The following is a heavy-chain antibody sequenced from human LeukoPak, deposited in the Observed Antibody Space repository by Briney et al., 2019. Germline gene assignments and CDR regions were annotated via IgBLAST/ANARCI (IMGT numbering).Heavy chain of an antibody. V-gene: IGHV4-34*01. Sequence: PSETLSFTCAVYGLSFSGYYWSWIRQPPGKGLKGFGEINHSGSTNYNPSLKSQVTISVATSKNQFSLKLSSVTAADTAVYYCARSSWVSGGELDYWGQGTLVTVSS. CDR1: GLSFSGYY. D-gene: IGHD2-21*01. J-gene: IGHJ4*02. CDR2: INHSGST. CDR3: ARSSWVSGGELDY.